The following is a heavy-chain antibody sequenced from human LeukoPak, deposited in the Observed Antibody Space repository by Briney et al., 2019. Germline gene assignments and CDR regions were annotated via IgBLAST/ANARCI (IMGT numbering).Heavy chain of an antibody. CDR2: IYYSGST. CDR3: ARDDCSGGSCYFFDY. D-gene: IGHD2-15*01. CDR1: GGSISSYY. J-gene: IGHJ4*02. V-gene: IGHV4-59*01. Sequence: SETLSLTCTVSGGSISSYYWSWIRQPPGKGLEWIGYIYYSGSTNYNPSLKSRVTISVDTSKNQFSLKLSSVTAADTAVYYCARDDCSGGSCYFFDYWGQGTLATVSS.